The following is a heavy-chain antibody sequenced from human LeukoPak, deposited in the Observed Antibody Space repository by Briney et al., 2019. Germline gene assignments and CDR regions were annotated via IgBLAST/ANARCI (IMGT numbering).Heavy chain of an antibody. CDR2: ISSSGSTI. CDR1: GFTFSSYE. V-gene: IGHV3-48*03. CDR3: AELGITMVGGV. Sequence: GGSLRLSCAASGFTFSSYEMNWVRQAPGKGMEWVSYISSSGSTIYYADSVKGRFTISRDNAKNSLYLQMNSLRAEDTAVYYCAELGITMVGGVWGKGTTVTISS. D-gene: IGHD3-10*02. J-gene: IGHJ6*04.